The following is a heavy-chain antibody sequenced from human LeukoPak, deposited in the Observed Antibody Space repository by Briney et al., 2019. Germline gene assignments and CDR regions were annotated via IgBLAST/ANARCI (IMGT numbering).Heavy chain of an antibody. D-gene: IGHD3-16*02. Sequence: PSETLSLTCTVSGYSISSGYYWGWIRQPPGKGLEWIGSIYHSGSTYYNPSLKSRVTISVDTSKNQFSLKLSSVTAADTAVYYCARSGGDDYVWGSYRYTPYYYYMDVWGKGTTVTVSS. CDR1: GYSISSGYY. CDR3: ARSGGDDYVWGSYRYTPYYYYMDV. V-gene: IGHV4-38-2*02. J-gene: IGHJ6*03. CDR2: IYHSGST.